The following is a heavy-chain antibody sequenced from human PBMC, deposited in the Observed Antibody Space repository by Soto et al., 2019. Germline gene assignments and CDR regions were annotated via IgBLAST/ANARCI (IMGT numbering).Heavy chain of an antibody. CDR3: ARDRLQSSSYYGMDV. V-gene: IGHV4-4*07. D-gene: IGHD6-13*01. CDR2: IYNSGSS. Sequence: QVQLQESGPGLVKPSETLSLKCTVSGSSISSYYWSWIRQPAGKGLEWIGRIYNSGSSNYNPSLKSRVTMSVDTSENQFSLKLRSVTAADTAVYYCARDRLQSSSYYGMDVWGQGTTVTVSS. CDR1: GSSISSYY. J-gene: IGHJ6*02.